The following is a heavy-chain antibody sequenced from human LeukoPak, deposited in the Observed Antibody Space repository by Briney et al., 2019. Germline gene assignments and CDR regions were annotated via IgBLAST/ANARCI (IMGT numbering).Heavy chain of an antibody. CDR3: AKDRLLGGSDRHPLDY. J-gene: IGHJ4*02. Sequence: PGGSLRLSCAASLFNFRSYTMTWVRQAPGKGLEWVSSISRSGDYIFYADSVRGRFTISRDNANNSLYLQMNNLRSDDPSVYYGAKDRLLGGSDRHPLDYRGQGTLVTVSS. D-gene: IGHD2-21*01. CDR2: ISRSGDYI. CDR1: LFNFRSYT. V-gene: IGHV3-21*01.